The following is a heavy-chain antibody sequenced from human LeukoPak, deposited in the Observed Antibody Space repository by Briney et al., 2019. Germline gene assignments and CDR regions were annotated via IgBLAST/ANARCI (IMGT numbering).Heavy chain of an antibody. CDR3: ARGDPVPYYYGSGSYYIGWFDP. J-gene: IGHJ5*02. CDR1: GYTFTSYG. D-gene: IGHD3-10*01. CDR2: ISAYNGNT. V-gene: IGHV1-18*04. Sequence: GASVKVSCKASGYTFTSYGISWVRQAPGQGLEWMRWISAYNGNTNYAQKLQGRVTMTTDTSTSTAYMELRSLRSDDTAVYYCARGDPVPYYYGSGSYYIGWFDPWGQGTLVTVSS.